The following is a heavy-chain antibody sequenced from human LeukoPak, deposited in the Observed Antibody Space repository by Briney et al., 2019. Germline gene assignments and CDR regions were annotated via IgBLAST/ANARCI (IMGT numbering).Heavy chain of an antibody. V-gene: IGHV4-39*07. Sequence: GSLRLSCAASGFTVSSNYMSWVRQPPGKGLEGIGSIYYSGSTYYNPSLKSRVTISVDTSKNRFSLKLSSVTAADTAVYYCAREEYYYGSGSYPLPWFDPWGQGTLVTVSS. J-gene: IGHJ5*02. CDR1: GFTVSSNY. CDR3: AREEYYYGSGSYPLPWFDP. CDR2: IYYSGST. D-gene: IGHD3-10*01.